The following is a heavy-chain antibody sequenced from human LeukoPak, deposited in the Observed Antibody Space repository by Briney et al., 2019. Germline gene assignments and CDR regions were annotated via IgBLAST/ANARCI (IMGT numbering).Heavy chain of an antibody. V-gene: IGHV1-18*01. Sequence: GASVKVSCKASGYTFTSYGISWVRQAPGQGLEWMGWISAYNGNTNYAQKLQGRVTMTTDTSTSTAYMELRSLRSDDTAVYYCARTVEGSGWYLAGGYYYGMDVWGQGTTVTVSS. J-gene: IGHJ6*02. CDR3: ARTVEGSGWYLAGGYYYGMDV. D-gene: IGHD6-19*01. CDR2: ISAYNGNT. CDR1: GYTFTSYG.